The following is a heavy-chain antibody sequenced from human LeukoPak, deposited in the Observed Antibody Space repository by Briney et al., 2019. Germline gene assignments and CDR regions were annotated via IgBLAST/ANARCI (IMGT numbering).Heavy chain of an antibody. CDR1: GFTFSSYA. CDR2: ISGSGGST. V-gene: IGHV3-23*01. CDR3: AKDGGIAAVSTEYFQH. Sequence: PGGSLRLSCAASGFTFSSYAMSWVRQAPGKGLEWVSAISGSGGSTYYADSVKGRFTISRDNSKNTLYLQMNSLRAEDTAVYYCAKDGGIAAVSTEYFQHWGQGTLVTVSS. D-gene: IGHD6-13*01. J-gene: IGHJ1*01.